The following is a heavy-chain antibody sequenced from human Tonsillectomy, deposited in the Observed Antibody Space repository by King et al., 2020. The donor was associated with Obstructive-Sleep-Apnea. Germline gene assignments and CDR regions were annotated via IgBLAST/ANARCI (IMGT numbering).Heavy chain of an antibody. CDR2: ISWNSGSI. J-gene: IGHJ5*02. D-gene: IGHD6-13*01. Sequence: VQLVESGGGLVQPGRSLRLSCAASGFTFDDYAMHWVRQAPGKGLEWVSGISWNSGSIGYADSVKGRFTISRDNAKNSLYLQMNSLRAEDTASYYCAKDKRGRIAAAGSSLHFDPWGQGTLVTVSS. CDR3: AKDKRGRIAAAGSSLHFDP. CDR1: GFTFDDYA. V-gene: IGHV3-9*01.